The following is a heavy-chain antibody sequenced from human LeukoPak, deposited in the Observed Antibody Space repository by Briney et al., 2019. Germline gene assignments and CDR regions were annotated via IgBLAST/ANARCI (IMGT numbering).Heavy chain of an antibody. CDR2: MNPNSGNT. CDR1: GYTFTSYD. CDR3: ARGRSAITMVRGVIIWGNYNWFDP. V-gene: IGHV1-8*01. Sequence: GASVKVSCKASGYTFTSYDINWVREATGPGLEWMGWMNPNSGNTGYAQKFQGRVTMTRNTSISTAYMELSSLRSEDTAVYYCARGRSAITMVRGVIIWGNYNWFDPWGQGTLVTVSS. J-gene: IGHJ5*02. D-gene: IGHD3-10*01.